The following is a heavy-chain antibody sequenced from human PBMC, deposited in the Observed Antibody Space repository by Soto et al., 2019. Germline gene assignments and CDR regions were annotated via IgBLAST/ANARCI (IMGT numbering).Heavy chain of an antibody. D-gene: IGHD2-15*01. CDR2: ISSNGGST. J-gene: IGHJ3*02. CDR3: ARYLATCSVGSCSDSDAFDI. CDR1: GFTFSSYA. V-gene: IGHV3-64*01. Sequence: EVQLVESGGGLVQPGGSLRLSCAASGFTFSSYAMHWVRQAPGKGLEYVAAISSNGGSTYYANSVKGRFTISRDNSKNELYMQMGSLRAEVMAVDDWARYLATCSVGSCSDSDAFDIWGQGTMVTVSS.